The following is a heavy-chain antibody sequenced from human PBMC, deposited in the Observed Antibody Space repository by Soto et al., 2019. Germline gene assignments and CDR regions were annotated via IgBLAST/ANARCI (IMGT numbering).Heavy chain of an antibody. Sequence: EVQLVESGGGLVEPGGSLRLSCTASGFTLNEVWMSWVRQAPGKGLEWVGRIASKPDGGTPQYAAPVKGRFSMSRDDSKNALYLHMSSLTTDDIAVYYCTTQARYNWNGGEPSDVWGKGTTVTVSS. J-gene: IGHJ6*04. CDR2: IASKPDGGTP. V-gene: IGHV3-15*04. CDR1: GFTLNEVW. CDR3: TTQARYNWNGGEPSDV. D-gene: IGHD1-1*01.